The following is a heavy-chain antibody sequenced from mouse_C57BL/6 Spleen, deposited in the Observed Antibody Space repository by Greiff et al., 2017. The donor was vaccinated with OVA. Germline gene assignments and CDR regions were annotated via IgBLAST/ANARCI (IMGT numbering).Heavy chain of an antibody. V-gene: IGHV1-81*01. CDR3: AIEWFSMDY. CDR1: GYTFTSYG. CDR2: IYPRSGNT. J-gene: IGHJ4*01. Sequence: QVQLKESGAELARPGASVKLSCKASGYTFTSYGISWVKQRTGQGLEWIGEIYPRSGNTYYNEKFKGKATLTADKSSSTAYMELRSLTSEDSAVYFCAIEWFSMDYWGQGTSVTVSS. D-gene: IGHD1-3*01.